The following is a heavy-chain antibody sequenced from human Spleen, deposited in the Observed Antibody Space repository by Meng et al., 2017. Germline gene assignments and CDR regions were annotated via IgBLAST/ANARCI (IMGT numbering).Heavy chain of an antibody. CDR2: IESDGSST. Sequence: EGRRGESGGGGGQPGGSRRRSCAASGFTFSKYWMHWVRQAPEKGLVWVSRIESDGSSTNYADSVQGRFTISRDNAKNTLYLQMDSLRAEDTALYYCAMSWGANGVDYWGQGTLVTVSS. D-gene: IGHD2-8*01. CDR1: GFTFSKYW. V-gene: IGHV3-74*01. CDR3: AMSWGANGVDY. J-gene: IGHJ4*02.